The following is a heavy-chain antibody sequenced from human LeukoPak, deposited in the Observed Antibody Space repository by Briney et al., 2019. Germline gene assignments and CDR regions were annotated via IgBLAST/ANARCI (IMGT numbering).Heavy chain of an antibody. D-gene: IGHD5-18*01. J-gene: IGHJ5*02. V-gene: IGHV4-39*07. CDR1: GGSISSSSYY. CDR3: ARDRYLYSYGYWFDP. Sequence: SETLSLTCTVSGGSISSSSYYWGWIRQPPGKGLEWIGSIYYSGSTYYNPSLKSRVTISVDTSKNQFSLKLSSVTAADTAVYYCARDRYLYSYGYWFDPWGQGTLVTVSS. CDR2: IYYSGST.